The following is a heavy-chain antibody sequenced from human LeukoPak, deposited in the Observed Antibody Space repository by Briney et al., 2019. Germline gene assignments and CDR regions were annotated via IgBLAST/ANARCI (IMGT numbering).Heavy chain of an antibody. Sequence: PGGSLRLSCAASGFTFSSYAMHWVRQAPGRGLEWVAVISYDGSNKYYADSVKGRFTISRDNSKNTLYLQMNSLRAEDTAVYYCASGVRLWFGEFEGPFDYWGQGTLVTVSS. V-gene: IGHV3-30*04. CDR3: ASGVRLWFGEFEGPFDY. J-gene: IGHJ4*02. CDR1: GFTFSSYA. D-gene: IGHD3-10*01. CDR2: ISYDGSNK.